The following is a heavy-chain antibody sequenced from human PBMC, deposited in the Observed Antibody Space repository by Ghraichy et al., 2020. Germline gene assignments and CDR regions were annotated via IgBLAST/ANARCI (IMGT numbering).Heavy chain of an antibody. Sequence: GGSLRLSCAASGFTFSSYGMHWVRQAPGKGLEWVAVISYDGSNKYYADSVKGRFTISRDNSKNTLYLQMNSLRAEDTAVYYCAKDHGSGSYSDYYYMDVWGKGPTVTVSS. CDR2: ISYDGSNK. J-gene: IGHJ6*03. V-gene: IGHV3-30*18. CDR1: GFTFSSYG. CDR3: AKDHGSGSYSDYYYMDV. D-gene: IGHD3-10*01.